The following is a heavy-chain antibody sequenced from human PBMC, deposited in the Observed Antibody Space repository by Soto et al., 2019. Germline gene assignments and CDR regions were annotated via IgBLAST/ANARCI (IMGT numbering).Heavy chain of an antibody. D-gene: IGHD3-9*01. CDR1: GGSISSYY. CDR2: INHSGST. Sequence: SETLSLTCTVSGGSISSYYWTWIRQPPGKGLEWIGEINHSGSTNYNPSLKSRVTISVDTSKNQFSLKLSSVTAADTAVYYCARGILTGYSFWGQGTPVTVSS. J-gene: IGHJ4*02. V-gene: IGHV4-34*01. CDR3: ARGILTGYSF.